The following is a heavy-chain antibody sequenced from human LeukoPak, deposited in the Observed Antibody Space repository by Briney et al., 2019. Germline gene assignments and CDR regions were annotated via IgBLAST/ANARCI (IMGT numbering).Heavy chain of an antibody. CDR1: GFTFKDFQ. J-gene: IGHJ6*03. CDR2: ISSGGTSI. Sequence: GGSLRLSCAASGFTFKDFQMTWIRQAPGRGPEWLSTISSGGTSISYADSVKGRFTISRDNVDNSLYLQMNSLTVEDTAVYYCARESSPLILFWPGDVYYFMDVWGKGTMVAVSS. V-gene: IGHV3-11*04. D-gene: IGHD3-9*01. CDR3: ARESSPLILFWPGDVYYFMDV.